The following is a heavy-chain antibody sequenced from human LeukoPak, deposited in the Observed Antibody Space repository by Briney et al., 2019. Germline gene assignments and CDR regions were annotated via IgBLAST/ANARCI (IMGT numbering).Heavy chain of an antibody. Sequence: PGGSLRLSCAASGFSFSSYAMSWVRQAPGKGLEWVSVISGSGGSTYYADSVRGRFTISRDNAKNTLYLQMNSLRAEDTAVYYCAKDRSIVMVTAKDYWGQGTLVTV. V-gene: IGHV3-23*01. CDR2: ISGSGGST. J-gene: IGHJ4*02. CDR1: GFSFSSYA. CDR3: AKDRSIVMVTAKDY. D-gene: IGHD2-21*02.